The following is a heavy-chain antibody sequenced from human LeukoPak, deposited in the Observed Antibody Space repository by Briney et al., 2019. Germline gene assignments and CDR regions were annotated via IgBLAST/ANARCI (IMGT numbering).Heavy chain of an antibody. CDR2: ISGSGDRT. D-gene: IGHD6-19*01. V-gene: IGHV3-23*01. Sequence: GGSLRLSCAASGFTFSRHHMSWVRQAPGKGLERVSSISGSGDRTYYADSVKGRFTISRDNSKNTLYLQMNSLTAEDTALYFCGKDLNEAEAADWFDPRGQGTLVTVSS. J-gene: IGHJ5*02. CDR3: GKDLNEAEAADWFDP. CDR1: GFTFSRHH.